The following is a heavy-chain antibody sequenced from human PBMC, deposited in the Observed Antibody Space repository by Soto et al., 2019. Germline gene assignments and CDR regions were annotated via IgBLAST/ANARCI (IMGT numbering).Heavy chain of an antibody. Sequence: GGSLRLSCAASGFTFSSYAMNWVRQAPGKGLEWVSTIDYTGGYSYYADSVKGRFTISRDNSQKTLDLQMNSLRAEDTAIYYCAKVPPRPYCSSINCPFDYWGQGTLVTVS. CDR2: IDYTGGYS. D-gene: IGHD2-2*01. J-gene: IGHJ4*02. CDR1: GFTFSSYA. CDR3: AKVPPRPYCSSINCPFDY. V-gene: IGHV3-23*01.